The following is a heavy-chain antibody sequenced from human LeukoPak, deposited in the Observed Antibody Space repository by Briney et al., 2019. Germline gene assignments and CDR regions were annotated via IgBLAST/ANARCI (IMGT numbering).Heavy chain of an antibody. Sequence: GGSLRLSCAASGFTFSSHGMHWVRQAPGKGLEWVSAISGSGGSTYYADSVKGRFTISRDNSKNTLYLQMNSLRAEDTAVYYCAKVLTIFETLDAFDIWGQGTMVTVSS. V-gene: IGHV3-23*01. CDR2: ISGSGGST. CDR3: AKVLTIFETLDAFDI. CDR1: GFTFSSHG. D-gene: IGHD3-3*01. J-gene: IGHJ3*02.